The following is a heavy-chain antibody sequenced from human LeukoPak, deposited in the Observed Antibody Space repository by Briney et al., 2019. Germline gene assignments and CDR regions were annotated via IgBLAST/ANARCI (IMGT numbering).Heavy chain of an antibody. Sequence: PSETLSLTCTVSGGSISSSSYFWGWIRQPPGKGLEWIGSIYYNGNTYYNPSLKSRVTISLDTSKNQFSLKLSYVTAADTAVYYCARPYYRDGHSLAERISFDPWGQGTLVTVSS. J-gene: IGHJ5*02. D-gene: IGHD5-24*01. CDR2: IYYNGNT. V-gene: IGHV4-39*01. CDR3: ARPYYRDGHSLAERISFDP. CDR1: GGSISSSSYF.